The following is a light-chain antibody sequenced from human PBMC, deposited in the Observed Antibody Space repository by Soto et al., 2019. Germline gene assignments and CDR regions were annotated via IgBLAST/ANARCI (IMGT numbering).Light chain of an antibody. Sequence: EIVLTQSPGTLSLSPGERATLSCRASQSVSNNYLAWYQQKPGQAPRLLIYDASNRATGIPVRFSGSGSGTDFTLTISSLQAEDSAVYHCHQYSNTFRTFGQGTKVDIK. V-gene: IGKV3D-20*02. CDR1: QSVSNNY. CDR2: DAS. CDR3: HQYSNTFRT. J-gene: IGKJ1*01.